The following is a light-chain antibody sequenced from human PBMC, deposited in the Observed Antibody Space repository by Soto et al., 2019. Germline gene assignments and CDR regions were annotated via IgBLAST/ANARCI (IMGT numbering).Light chain of an antibody. CDR3: SAYTSSSTRV. J-gene: IGLJ3*02. V-gene: IGLV2-14*01. Sequence: QSVLTQPASVSGSPGQSITISCTGTSSDAGGYNYVSWYQQHPGKAPKLMIYEVSNRPTGVANRFSGSKSGNTASLTISGLQSEDEADYYCSAYTSSSTRVLGGGTKLTVL. CDR1: SSDAGGYNY. CDR2: EVS.